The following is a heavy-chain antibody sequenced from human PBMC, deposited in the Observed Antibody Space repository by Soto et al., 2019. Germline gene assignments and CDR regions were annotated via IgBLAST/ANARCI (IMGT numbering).Heavy chain of an antibody. CDR3: ARLGYCSGGSCYPAPYYFDY. CDR1: GGSFSGYY. Sequence: QVQLQQWGAGLLKPSETLSLTCAVYGGSFSGYYWSWIRQPPGKGLELIGEINHSGSTNYNPSLKSRVTISVDTSKIQFSLKLSSVTAADTAVYYCARLGYCSGGSCYPAPYYFDYWGQGTLVTVSS. J-gene: IGHJ4*02. D-gene: IGHD2-15*01. CDR2: INHSGST. V-gene: IGHV4-34*01.